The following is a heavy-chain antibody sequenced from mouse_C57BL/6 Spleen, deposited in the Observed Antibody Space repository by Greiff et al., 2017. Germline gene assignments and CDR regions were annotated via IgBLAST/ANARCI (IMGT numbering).Heavy chain of an antibody. V-gene: IGHV3-6*01. J-gene: IGHJ1*03. D-gene: IGHD1-1*01. CDR3: ARDSGSRYFDV. Sequence: VQLQQSGPGLVKPSQSLSLTCSVTGYSITSGYYWNWIRQFPGNKLEWMGYISYDGSNNYNPSLKNRISITRDTSKNQFFLKLNSVTTEDTATYYCARDSGSRYFDVRGTGTTVTVSS. CDR2: ISYDGSN. CDR1: GYSITSGYY.